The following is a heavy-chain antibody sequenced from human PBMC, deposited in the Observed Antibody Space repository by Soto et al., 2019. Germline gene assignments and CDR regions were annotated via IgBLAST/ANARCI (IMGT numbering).Heavy chain of an antibody. CDR2: INWNSGNI. J-gene: IGHJ6*03. Sequence: EVQLVESGGGLVQPGRSLRLSCAASGFTFNDYVMHWVRQAPGKGLEWVSGINWNSGNIGYADSIKGRFTISRDNAKNSLYLQMNSLRTEDTALYYCAKDIWNYGSMDVWGNGTTVSVSS. CDR1: GFTFNDYV. D-gene: IGHD1-7*01. CDR3: AKDIWNYGSMDV. V-gene: IGHV3-9*01.